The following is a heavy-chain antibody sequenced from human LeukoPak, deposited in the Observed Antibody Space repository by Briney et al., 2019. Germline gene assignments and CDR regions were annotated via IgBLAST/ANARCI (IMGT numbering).Heavy chain of an antibody. Sequence: PGGSLRLSCAASGFTFSTYAMSWVRQAPGKGLEWVSGISGRSSSTYYAYSVKGRFTISRDNSKNTLYLQINSLRVEDTAVYYCAKLNLAETNYWGQGTLVTVSS. CDR3: AKLNLAETNY. CDR1: GFTFSTYA. J-gene: IGHJ4*02. V-gene: IGHV3-23*01. D-gene: IGHD1-14*01. CDR2: ISGRSSST.